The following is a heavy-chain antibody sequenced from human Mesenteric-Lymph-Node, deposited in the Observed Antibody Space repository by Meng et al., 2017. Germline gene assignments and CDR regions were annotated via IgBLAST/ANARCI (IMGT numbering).Heavy chain of an antibody. J-gene: IGHJ4*02. V-gene: IGHV3-33*01. CDR1: GFTIRNYG. CDR2: VYSDGSKK. CDR3: ARDLNVGSFDY. Sequence: GESLKISCAASGFTIRNYGMHWVRQAPGKGLEWVAGVYSDGSKKVYADSVKGRFTISRDFSKNTLYLQMNSLTAEDTAVYYCARDLNVGSFDYGGQGTLVTVSS. D-gene: IGHD2-15*01.